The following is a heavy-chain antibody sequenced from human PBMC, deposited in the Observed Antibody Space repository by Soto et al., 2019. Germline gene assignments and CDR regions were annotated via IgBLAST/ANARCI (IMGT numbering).Heavy chain of an antibody. Sequence: EVQLVESGGGLVKPGGSLRLSCAASGFTFSSYSMNWVRQAPGKGLEWVSSISSSSSYIYYADSVKGRFTISRDNAKNSLYLQMNSLRAEDTAVYYCARGDDTEMYYYYGMDVWGQGTTVTVSS. V-gene: IGHV3-21*01. CDR3: ARGDDTEMYYYYGMDV. D-gene: IGHD3-9*01. CDR1: GFTFSSYS. CDR2: ISSSSSYI. J-gene: IGHJ6*02.